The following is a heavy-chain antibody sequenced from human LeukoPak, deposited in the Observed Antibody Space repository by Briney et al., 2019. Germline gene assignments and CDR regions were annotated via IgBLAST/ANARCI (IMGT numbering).Heavy chain of an antibody. Sequence: GGSLRLSCAASGFTFNNYWMHWVRQAPGKGLVWVSRIDSDESRTAYADSVKGRFSISRDDAKNTLYLQMNSLRAEDMAVYYCARGYGDWFDPWGQGTLVTVSS. V-gene: IGHV3-74*01. CDR2: IDSDESRT. J-gene: IGHJ5*02. D-gene: IGHD3-10*01. CDR1: GFTFNNYW. CDR3: ARGYGDWFDP.